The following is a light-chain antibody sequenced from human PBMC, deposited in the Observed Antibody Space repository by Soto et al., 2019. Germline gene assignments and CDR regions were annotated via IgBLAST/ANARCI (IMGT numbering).Light chain of an antibody. CDR2: SNN. V-gene: IGLV1-44*01. Sequence: QPVLTQPPSASGTPGVRVTISCSGSSSNFAVNTVNWYQQVPGTAPKLLIYSNNQRPSGVPDRFSASKSVTSASLAISGLQSEDEAEYFCSTWDDSLNGPVFGGVTKLTVL. CDR3: STWDDSLNGPV. J-gene: IGLJ3*02. CDR1: SSNFAVNT.